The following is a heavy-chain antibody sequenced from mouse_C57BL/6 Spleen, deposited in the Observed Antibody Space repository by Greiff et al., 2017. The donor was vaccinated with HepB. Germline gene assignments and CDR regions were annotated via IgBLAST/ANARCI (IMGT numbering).Heavy chain of an antibody. Sequence: QVQLQQPGAELVRPGSSVKLSCKASGYTFTSYWMDWVKQRPGQGLEWIGIIYPSDSDTHYNPTFKDKATLTVDKSSSTAYMQLSSLTSADSAVYYGARGPAYGRSAYDNDMDDWGKGTSVTVSS. CDR3: ARGPAYGRSAYDNDMDD. CDR2: IYPSDSDT. D-gene: IGHD6-5*01. CDR1: GYTFTSYW. V-gene: IGHV1-61*01. J-gene: IGHJ4*01.